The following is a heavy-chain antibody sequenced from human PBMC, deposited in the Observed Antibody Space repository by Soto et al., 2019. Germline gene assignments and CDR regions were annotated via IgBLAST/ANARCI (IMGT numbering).Heavy chain of an antibody. Sequence: PSETLSLTCTVSGGSISSSSYYWGWIRQPPGKGLEWIGSIYYSGSTYYNPSLKSRVTISVDTSKSQFSLKLSAVTAADTDVYYCARNGYCSSTSCYSRDYYYYYMDVLRKGTTVTVSS. D-gene: IGHD2-2*03. CDR3: ARNGYCSSTSCYSRDYYYYYMDV. V-gene: IGHV4-39*01. CDR2: IYYSGST. J-gene: IGHJ6*03. CDR1: GGSISSSSYY.